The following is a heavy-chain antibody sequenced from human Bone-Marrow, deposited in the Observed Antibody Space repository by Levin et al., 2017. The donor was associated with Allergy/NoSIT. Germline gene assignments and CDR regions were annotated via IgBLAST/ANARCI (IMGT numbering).Heavy chain of an antibody. CDR3: AKPKRLCGPHCSFAFDH. CDR1: GFTFNNFA. V-gene: IGHV3-23*01. Sequence: GGSLRLSCATSGFTFNNFAMSWVRQAPGKGLEWVSTFSSSAFNAYYADSVKGRFSISTDSSKNILYLEMKTLRVDDTAIYYCAKPKRLCGPHCSFAFDHWGQGTLVTVSS. D-gene: IGHD2-21*02. J-gene: IGHJ4*02. CDR2: FSSSAFNA.